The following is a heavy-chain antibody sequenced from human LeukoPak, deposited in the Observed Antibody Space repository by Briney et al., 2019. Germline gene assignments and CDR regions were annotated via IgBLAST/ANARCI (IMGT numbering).Heavy chain of an antibody. J-gene: IGHJ6*02. Sequence: QPGGSLRLSCAASGFTFSSYEMNWVHQAPGKGLEWVSYISSSGSTIYYADSVKGRFTISRDNAKNSLYLQMNSLRAEDTAVYYCARDGYDFWSGRKYYGMDVWGQGTTVTVSS. D-gene: IGHD3-3*01. CDR1: GFTFSSYE. CDR3: ARDGYDFWSGRKYYGMDV. CDR2: ISSSGSTI. V-gene: IGHV3-48*03.